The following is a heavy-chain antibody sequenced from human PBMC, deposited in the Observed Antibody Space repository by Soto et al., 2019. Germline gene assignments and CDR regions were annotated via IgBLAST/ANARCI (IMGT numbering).Heavy chain of an antibody. CDR1: GFSFRSYY. J-gene: IGHJ4*02. CDR3: ARVGADYGSGSPYYSDY. Sequence: GGSLRLSCAASGFSFRSYYLNWVRQAPGRGLAWVSSISPSSSFLSYADSVKGRFTISRDNAKSSVHLQMNSLRAEDTAVYFCARVGADYGSGSPYYSDYWGQGTLVTVSS. D-gene: IGHD3-10*01. CDR2: ISPSSSFL. V-gene: IGHV3-21*06.